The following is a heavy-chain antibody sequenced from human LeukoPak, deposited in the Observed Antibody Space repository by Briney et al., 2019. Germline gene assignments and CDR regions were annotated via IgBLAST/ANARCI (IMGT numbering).Heavy chain of an antibody. CDR3: ASDFYDYVWGTYRPSDY. V-gene: IGHV4-30-2*01. J-gene: IGHJ4*02. CDR2: IYHSGST. Sequence: PSETLSLTCTVSGGSISSGGYYWSWIRQPPGKGLEWIGYIYHSGSTYYNPSLKSRVTISVDRSKNQFSLKLSSVTAADTAVYYCASDFYDYVWGTYRPSDYWGQGTLVTVSS. CDR1: GGSISSGGYY. D-gene: IGHD3-16*02.